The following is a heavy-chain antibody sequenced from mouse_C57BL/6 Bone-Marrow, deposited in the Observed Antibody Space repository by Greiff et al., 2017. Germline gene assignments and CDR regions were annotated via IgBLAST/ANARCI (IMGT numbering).Heavy chain of an antibody. J-gene: IGHJ2*01. D-gene: IGHD1-1*01. CDR1: GYTFTDYE. V-gene: IGHV1-15*01. CDR3: TRFDYDGSFDY. Sequence: VQLQQSGAELVRPGASVTLSCKASGYTFTDYEMHWVKQTPVHGLEWIGAIDPETGGTAYNQKFKGKAILTADKSSSTAYMELRSLTSEDSAVYYCTRFDYDGSFDYWGQGTTLTVSS. CDR2: IDPETGGT.